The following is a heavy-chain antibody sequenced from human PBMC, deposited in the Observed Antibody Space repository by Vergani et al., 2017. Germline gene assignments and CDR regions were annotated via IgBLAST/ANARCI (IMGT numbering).Heavy chain of an antibody. J-gene: IGHJ4*02. V-gene: IGHV1-58*02. CDR3: AADDDILTGYYHIAMEL. D-gene: IGHD3-9*01. Sequence: QMQLVQSGPEVKKPGTSVKVSCKASGFTFTSSAMQWVRQARGQRLEWIGWIVVGSGNTNYAQKFQERVTITRDMSTSTAYMELSSLRSEDTAVYYCAADDDILTGYYHIAMELWGQGTLVTVSS. CDR1: GFTFTSSA. CDR2: IVVGSGNT.